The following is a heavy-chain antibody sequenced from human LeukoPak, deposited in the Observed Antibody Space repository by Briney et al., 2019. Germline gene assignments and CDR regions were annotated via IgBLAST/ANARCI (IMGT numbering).Heavy chain of an antibody. CDR3: ARDNSSSWYVVY. D-gene: IGHD6-13*01. CDR1: GGTISSNSSA. CDR2: TYYRSKLYN. Sequence: SQTLSLTCAISGGTISSNSSAWNWIRQSPWRGLEWLGRTYYRSKLYNDYAVSVKSRITINPDTSKNQFSLQLKSVTPEDTAVYYCARDNSSSWYVVYWGQGTLVTVSS. J-gene: IGHJ4*02. V-gene: IGHV6-1*01.